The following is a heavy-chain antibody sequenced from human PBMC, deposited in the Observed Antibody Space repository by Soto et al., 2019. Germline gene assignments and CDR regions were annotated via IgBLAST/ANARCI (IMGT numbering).Heavy chain of an antibody. CDR3: ARAVITIFGVADAFDI. CDR2: IYSGGDT. CDR1: GFTVNTNY. Sequence: EVQVVETGGGLIQPGGSLRLSCAASGFTVNTNYMNWVRQAPGKGLEWVSAIYSGGDTYYADSVKGRFTISRDNSKNTLYLQMNSLRAEDTAVYYCARAVITIFGVADAFDIWGQGTMVNVSS. V-gene: IGHV3-53*02. J-gene: IGHJ3*02. D-gene: IGHD3-3*01.